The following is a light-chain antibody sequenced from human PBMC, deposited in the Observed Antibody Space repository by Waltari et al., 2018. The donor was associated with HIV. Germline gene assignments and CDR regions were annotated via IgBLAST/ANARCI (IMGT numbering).Light chain of an antibody. J-gene: IGLJ3*02. CDR3: GTWDTSLTAGV. CDR2: DNH. Sequence: QSVLTQPPSVSAAPGQKVTISCSGSSSNIGTNYVSWFQQLPGTAPKLLIYDNHKRPSGMPDRFAASRSGTSATLAVTGLQIGDEADYYCGTWDTSLTAGVFGGGTKLTVL. CDR1: SSNIGTNY. V-gene: IGLV1-51*01.